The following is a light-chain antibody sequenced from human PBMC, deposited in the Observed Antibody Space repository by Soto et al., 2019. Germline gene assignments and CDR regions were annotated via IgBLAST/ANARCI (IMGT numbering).Light chain of an antibody. Sequence: QSVLTQPPSASASLGASVTLTCTLSSGHSNYKVDWYQQRPGKGPRFVMRVGTGGIVGSKGDGIPDRFSVLGSGLNRYLTIKNIQEEDESDYHCGADHGSGSNFVYVVFGGGTKLTVL. CDR2: VGTGGIVG. J-gene: IGLJ2*01. CDR3: GADHGSGSNFVYVV. V-gene: IGLV9-49*01. CDR1: SGHSNYK.